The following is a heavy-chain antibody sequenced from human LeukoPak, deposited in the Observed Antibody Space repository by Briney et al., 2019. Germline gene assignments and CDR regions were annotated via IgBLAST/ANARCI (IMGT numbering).Heavy chain of an antibody. CDR2: ISSSSSYI. Sequence: GSLRLSCAASGFTLSSYSMNWVRQAPGKGLEWVSSISSSSSYIYYRDSVKGRFTISRDNAKNSLYLQMSSLRAEDTAVYYCARDSLHPRRLSDAFDVWGRGTMVTVSS. CDR3: ARDSLHPRRLSDAFDV. V-gene: IGHV3-21*01. J-gene: IGHJ3*01. D-gene: IGHD3-16*02. CDR1: GFTLSSYS.